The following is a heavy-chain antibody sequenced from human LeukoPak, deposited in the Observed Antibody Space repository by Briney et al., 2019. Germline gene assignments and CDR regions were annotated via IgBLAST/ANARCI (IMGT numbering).Heavy chain of an antibody. V-gene: IGHV1-46*01. Sequence: PSVKVSCRASGYSFTSDYIPRVRQAPGQELEWMGIINPSGGSTSYAQKFQGRVTMTRDTSTSTVYMELSSLRSEDTAVYYCARAAGRYSCYDPPPRWGQGDLVTVSS. CDR1: GYSFTSDY. CDR2: INPSGGST. CDR3: ARAAGRYSCYDPPPR. D-gene: IGHD5-12*01. J-gene: IGHJ4*02.